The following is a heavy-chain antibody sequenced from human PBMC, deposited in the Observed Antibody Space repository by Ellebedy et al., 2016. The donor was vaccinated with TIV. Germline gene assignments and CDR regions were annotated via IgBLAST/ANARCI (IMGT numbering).Heavy chain of an antibody. CDR3: ARPAKDFDWLLSHWYFDL. Sequence: GESLKISCQAFGYKFTSNWIGWVRQMPGKGLEWVGFIHPRDSDTRFSPSFQGQVTISADTSLNTAYLQWSSLKASDTAKYYCARPAKDFDWLLSHWYFDLWGRGTLVTVSS. D-gene: IGHD3-9*01. CDR1: GYKFTSNW. CDR2: IHPRDSDT. J-gene: IGHJ2*01. V-gene: IGHV5-51*01.